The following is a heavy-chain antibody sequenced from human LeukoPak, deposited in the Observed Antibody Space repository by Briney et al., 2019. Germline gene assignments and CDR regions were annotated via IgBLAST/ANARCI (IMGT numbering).Heavy chain of an antibody. J-gene: IGHJ4*02. CDR3: ATDYGDYEGGLSY. V-gene: IGHV3-48*04. D-gene: IGHD4-17*01. Sequence: PGGSLRLSCAASGFTFSSYSMNWVRQAPGKGLEWVSYISSSSSTIYYADSVKGRFTISRDNAKNSLYLQMNSLRAEDTAVYYRATDYGDYEGGLSYWGQGTLVTVSS. CDR2: ISSSSSTI. CDR1: GFTFSSYS.